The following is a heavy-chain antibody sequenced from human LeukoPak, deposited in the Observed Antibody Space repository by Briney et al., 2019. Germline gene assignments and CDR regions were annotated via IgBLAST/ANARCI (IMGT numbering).Heavy chain of an antibody. D-gene: IGHD7-27*01. Sequence: GASVKVSCKASGYTFTGYYMHWVRQAPGQGLEWMGWISAYNGNTNYAQKLQGRVTMTTDTSTSTAYMELRSLRSDDTAVYYCARRANWGSYYYMDVWGKGTTVTVSS. J-gene: IGHJ6*03. CDR3: ARRANWGSYYYMDV. CDR1: GYTFTGYY. V-gene: IGHV1-18*04. CDR2: ISAYNGNT.